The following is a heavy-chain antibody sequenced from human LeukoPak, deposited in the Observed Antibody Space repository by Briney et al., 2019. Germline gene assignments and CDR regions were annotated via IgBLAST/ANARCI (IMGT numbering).Heavy chain of an antibody. J-gene: IGHJ4*02. CDR2: IYHSGST. V-gene: IGHV4-38-2*01. Sequence: SETLSLTCAVSGYSISSGYYWGWIRQPPGKGLEWIGSIYHSGSTYYNPSLKSRVTISVDTSKNQFSLKLSSVTAADTAVYYCARGALWDYVWGSYRYSFDYRGQGTLVTVSS. CDR1: GYSISSGYY. CDR3: ARGALWDYVWGSYRYSFDY. D-gene: IGHD3-16*02.